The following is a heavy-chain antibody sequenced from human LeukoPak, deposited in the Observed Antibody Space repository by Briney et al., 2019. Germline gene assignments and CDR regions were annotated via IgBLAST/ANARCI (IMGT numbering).Heavy chain of an antibody. Sequence: PGGSLRLSCAASGFTFSSYAMSWVRQAPGKGLEWVSAISAGGGSTYYADSVKGRFTISRDNSKNTLYLQMNSLRAEDTAVYYCAKAPYSGSPYYFDYWGQGTLVTVSS. J-gene: IGHJ4*02. CDR2: ISAGGGST. CDR1: GFTFSSYA. D-gene: IGHD1-26*01. V-gene: IGHV3-23*01. CDR3: AKAPYSGSPYYFDY.